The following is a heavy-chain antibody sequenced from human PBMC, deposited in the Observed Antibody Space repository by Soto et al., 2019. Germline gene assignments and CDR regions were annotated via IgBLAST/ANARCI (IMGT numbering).Heavy chain of an antibody. Sequence: QVQLVQSGAEVKKPGASVKVSCKASGYTFTSYYMHWVRQAPGQGLEWMGMINPSGGSTSYAQKFQGRATMTRDTSTSTVYMELSSLRSEDTAVYYCARDSGLYYFDYWGQGTLVTVSS. D-gene: IGHD3-10*01. J-gene: IGHJ4*02. V-gene: IGHV1-46*03. CDR3: ARDSGLYYFDY. CDR1: GYTFTSYY. CDR2: INPSGGST.